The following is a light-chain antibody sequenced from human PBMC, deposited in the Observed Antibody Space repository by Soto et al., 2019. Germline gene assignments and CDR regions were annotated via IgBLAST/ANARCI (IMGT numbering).Light chain of an antibody. Sequence: DIQMTQSPSSLSASVGDRVTITCRASESISTWLAWYQQKPGKAPKLLIYGASSLESGVPPRFSGDGSETDFTLTISSLQREDFGTYYCQQYSRLWSFGQGTKVEIE. CDR3: QQYSRLWS. CDR2: GAS. CDR1: ESISTW. V-gene: IGKV1-5*03. J-gene: IGKJ1*01.